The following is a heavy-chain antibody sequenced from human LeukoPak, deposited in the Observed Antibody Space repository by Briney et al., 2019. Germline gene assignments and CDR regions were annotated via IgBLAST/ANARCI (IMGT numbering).Heavy chain of an antibody. CDR3: ARDDSGAKVDIDY. J-gene: IGHJ4*02. CDR1: GYSFGDYG. D-gene: IGHD5-12*01. V-gene: IGHV1-18*01. Sequence: ASVKVSCKASGYSFGDYGFSWVRQAPGQGLEWLGWISAYNGNRNYAQKGEGRVTMTTDTSTSTAYLELRGLRPDDTAVYYCARDDSGAKVDIDYWGQGTLLIVSS. CDR2: ISAYNGNR.